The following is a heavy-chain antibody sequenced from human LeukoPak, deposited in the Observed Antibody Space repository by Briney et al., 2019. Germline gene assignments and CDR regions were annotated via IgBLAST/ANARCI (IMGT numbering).Heavy chain of an antibody. J-gene: IGHJ4*02. Sequence: ASVKVSCKASGYTFTGYYMQWVRQAPGQGLEWMGRINPNSGGTNYAQKFQGRVTMTRDTSISTAYMELSRLRSDDTAVYYCAREDYYDFWSGYYTYSYFDYWGQGTLVTVSS. CDR1: GYTFTGYY. CDR2: INPNSGGT. V-gene: IGHV1-2*06. CDR3: AREDYYDFWSGYYTYSYFDY. D-gene: IGHD3-3*01.